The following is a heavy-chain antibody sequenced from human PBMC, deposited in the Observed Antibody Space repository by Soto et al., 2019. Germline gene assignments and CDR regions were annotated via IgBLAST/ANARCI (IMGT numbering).Heavy chain of an antibody. V-gene: IGHV3-23*01. CDR3: AKEFMTYYSSSYQALNWFDP. CDR1: GFTFSSYA. D-gene: IGHD6-6*01. J-gene: IGHJ5*02. CDR2: ISGSGGST. Sequence: PGGSLRLSCAASGFTFSSYAMSWVRQAPGKGLEWVSAISGSGGSTYYADSVKGRFTISRDNSKNTLYLQMNSLRAEDTAVYYCAKEFMTYYSSSYQALNWFDPWGQGTLVTVSS.